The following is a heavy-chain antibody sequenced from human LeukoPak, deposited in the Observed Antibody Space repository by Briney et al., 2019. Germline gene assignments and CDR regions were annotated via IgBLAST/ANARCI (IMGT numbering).Heavy chain of an antibody. J-gene: IGHJ4*02. Sequence: ASVKVSCKVSGYTFTDYYMHWVQQAPGEGLEWMGLVAPEDGETIYAEKFQGRVTITADTSTDTAYMELSSLRSEDTAVYYCATVYGGNWAYWGQGTLVTVSS. V-gene: IGHV1-69-2*01. CDR1: GYTFTDYY. CDR3: ATVYGGNWAY. D-gene: IGHD4-23*01. CDR2: VAPEDGET.